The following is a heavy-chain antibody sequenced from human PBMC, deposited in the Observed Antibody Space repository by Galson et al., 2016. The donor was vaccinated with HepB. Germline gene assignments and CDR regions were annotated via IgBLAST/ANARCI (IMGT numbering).Heavy chain of an antibody. Sequence: SLRLSCAASGFSFSRSAMHWVRQAPGKGLEYVSAISSNGGSTYYADSVKGRFTISRDNSKNTLYLQMSSLRTEDTAVYYCVKGGSGWPHVTLRKGFEYWGQGTLVTVSS. D-gene: IGHD6-19*01. CDR2: ISSNGGST. CDR3: VKGGSGWPHVTLRKGFEY. V-gene: IGHV3-64D*06. CDR1: GFSFSRSA. J-gene: IGHJ4*02.